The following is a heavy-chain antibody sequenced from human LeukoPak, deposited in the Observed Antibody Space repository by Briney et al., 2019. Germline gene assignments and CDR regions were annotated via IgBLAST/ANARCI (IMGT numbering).Heavy chain of an antibody. V-gene: IGHV5-51*01. CDR3: AIFDFLFGEIDNWFDP. D-gene: IGHD3-16*01. J-gene: IGHJ5*02. Sequence: GESLKISCKGSGYSFTSYWIGWVRQLPGKGLEWMGIIYPGDSDTRYSPSFQGQVTISADKSISTAYLQWSSLKASDTAMYYCAIFDFLFGEIDNWFDPWGQGTQVTVSS. CDR2: IYPGDSDT. CDR1: GYSFTSYW.